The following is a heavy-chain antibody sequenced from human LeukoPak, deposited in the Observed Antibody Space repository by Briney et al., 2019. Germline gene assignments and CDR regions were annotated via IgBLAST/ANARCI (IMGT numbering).Heavy chain of an antibody. D-gene: IGHD2-15*01. J-gene: IGHJ5*02. CDR2: FNHSGST. CDR3: ARGRAFVGYCSGGSCRGGWFDP. V-gene: IGHV4-34*01. Sequence: PGGSLRLSCAASGFTFSSYSMNWVRQPPGKGLEWIGEFNHSGSTNYNPSLKSRVTISVDTSKNQFSLKLSSVTAADTAVYYCARGRAFVGYCSGGSCRGGWFDPWGQGTLVTVSS. CDR1: GFTFSSYS.